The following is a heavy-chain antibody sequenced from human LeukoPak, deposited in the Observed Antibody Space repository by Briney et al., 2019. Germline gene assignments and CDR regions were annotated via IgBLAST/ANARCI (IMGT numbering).Heavy chain of an antibody. CDR1: GFIVSSNY. V-gene: IGHV3-23*01. D-gene: IGHD6-13*01. Sequence: QAGGSLRLSCAASGFIVSSNYMSWVRQAPGKGLECVSAISGSGASTYYADSVKGRFTISRDNSKNTLYLQMNSLRAEDTAVYYCAKMPSFWSSSLNLRYWGQGTLVTVSS. CDR2: ISGSGAST. CDR3: AKMPSFWSSSLNLRY. J-gene: IGHJ4*02.